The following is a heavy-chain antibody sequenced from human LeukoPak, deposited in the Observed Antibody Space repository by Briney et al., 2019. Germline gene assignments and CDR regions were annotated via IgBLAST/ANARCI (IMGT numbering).Heavy chain of an antibody. CDR1: GGSISSYY. Sequence: SETLSLTCTVSGGSISSYYWSWIRQPPGKGLEWIGYIYYSGSTNYNPSLRSRVTISVDTSKNQFSLKLSSVTAADTAVYYCARVKYFTFDYWGQGTLVTVSS. V-gene: IGHV4-59*01. D-gene: IGHD3-10*01. CDR3: ARVKYFTFDY. CDR2: IYYSGST. J-gene: IGHJ4*02.